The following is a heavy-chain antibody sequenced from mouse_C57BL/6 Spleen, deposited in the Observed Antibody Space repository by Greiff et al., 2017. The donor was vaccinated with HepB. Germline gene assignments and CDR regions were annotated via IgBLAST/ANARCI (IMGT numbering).Heavy chain of an antibody. V-gene: IGHV2-5*01. CDR3: GGGSSPYYYAMDY. J-gene: IGHJ4*01. D-gene: IGHD1-1*01. Sequence: QVQLKESGPGLVQPSQSLSITCTVSGFSLTSYGVHWVRQSPGKGLEWLGVIWRGGSTDYNAAFMSRLSITKDNSKSQVFFIMNSRQADDTAIYYWGGGSSPYYYAMDYWGQGTSVTVSS. CDR2: IWRGGST. CDR1: GFSLTSYG.